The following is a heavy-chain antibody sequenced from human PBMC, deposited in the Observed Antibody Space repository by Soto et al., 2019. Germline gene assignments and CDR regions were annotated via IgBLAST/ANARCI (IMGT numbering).Heavy chain of an antibody. CDR2: ISYDGSNK. Sequence: PGGSLRLSCAASGFTFSSYAMHWVRQAPGKGLEWVAVISYDGSNKYYADSVKGRFTISRDNSKNTLYLQMNSLRAEDTAVYYCARLGYSGYGSGVYWGQGTLVTVSS. CDR1: GFTFSSYA. CDR3: ARLGYSGYGSGVY. J-gene: IGHJ4*02. V-gene: IGHV3-30-3*01. D-gene: IGHD5-12*01.